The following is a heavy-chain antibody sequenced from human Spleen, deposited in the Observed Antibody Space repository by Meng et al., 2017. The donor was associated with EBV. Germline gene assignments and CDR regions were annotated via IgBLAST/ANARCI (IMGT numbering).Heavy chain of an antibody. V-gene: IGHV1-2*06. CDR1: GYTFSGYY. J-gene: IGHJ5*01. CDR2: INPRSGGT. D-gene: IGHD5-18*01. Sequence: VQLEQSGAEVKKPGASVKVSCNTSGYTFSGYYIHWVRQAPGNGLEWMGRINPRSGGTNYAQKFQGRVTMTRDTSITTAYMDLSRLRSDDTAVYFCVRDTAMVNWLEFWGRGTLVTVSS. CDR3: VRDTAMVNWLEF.